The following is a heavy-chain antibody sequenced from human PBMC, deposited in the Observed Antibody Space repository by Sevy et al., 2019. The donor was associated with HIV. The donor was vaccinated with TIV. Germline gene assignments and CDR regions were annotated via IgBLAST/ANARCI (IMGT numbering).Heavy chain of an antibody. J-gene: IGHJ4*03. V-gene: IGHV4-34*01. CDR1: VDSFNGHY. CDR2: VDHTGNI. CDR3: AREPIGAPGRGYFDI. D-gene: IGHD6-13*01. Sequence: SETLSLTCAVYVDSFNGHYWSWIHQVPGRGLEWIGEVDHTGNINYNPALKNRLAMSVNRSKNQFSLNLTSLTAADTAVYYCAREPIGAPGRGYFDIWGHGNRVTVSS.